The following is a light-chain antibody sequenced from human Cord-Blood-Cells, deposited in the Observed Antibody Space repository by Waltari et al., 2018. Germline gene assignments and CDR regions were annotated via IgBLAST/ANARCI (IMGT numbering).Light chain of an antibody. CDR2: WAS. Sequence: DIVMTQSPDSLAVSLGERATINCKSSQSVLYSSNNKNYLAWYQQKPGQPPKLLIYWASTRASGVPELFSGSGSGTDFTLTISRLQAEDVAVYYCQQYYSTPHTFGQGTKLEIK. CDR3: QQYYSTPHT. J-gene: IGKJ2*01. CDR1: QSVLYSSNNKNY. V-gene: IGKV4-1*01.